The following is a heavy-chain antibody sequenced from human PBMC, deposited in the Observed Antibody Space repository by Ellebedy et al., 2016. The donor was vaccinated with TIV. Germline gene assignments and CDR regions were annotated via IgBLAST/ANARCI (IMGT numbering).Heavy chain of an antibody. V-gene: IGHV1-3*01. CDR3: ARDREGDYSYYYGMDV. CDR2: INAGNGNT. CDR1: GYTFTSYA. Sequence: SVKVSCXASGYTFTSYAMHPVRLAPGQRLEWMGWINAGNGNTKYSQKFQGRVTITRDTSASTAYMELSSLRSDDTAVYYCARDREGDYSYYYGMDVWGQGTTVTVSS. D-gene: IGHD2-21*02. J-gene: IGHJ6*02.